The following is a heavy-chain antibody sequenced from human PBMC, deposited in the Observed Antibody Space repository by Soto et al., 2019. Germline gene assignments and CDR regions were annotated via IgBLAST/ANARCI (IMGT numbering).Heavy chain of an antibody. Sequence: QITLKESGPTLVKPTQTLTLTCTFSGFSLSTTGVGVGWIRQPPGKALEWLALIYWDDDKRYNPSLNSRLTITKDTSKNPVVLAMTNVDPVDTATYYCVQSRCGGDCLQSYSSHSCYGLDVWGQGTTVTVSS. CDR3: VQSRCGGDCLQSYSSHSCYGLDV. D-gene: IGHD2-21*02. V-gene: IGHV2-5*02. CDR2: IYWDDDK. CDR1: GFSLSTTGVG. J-gene: IGHJ6*02.